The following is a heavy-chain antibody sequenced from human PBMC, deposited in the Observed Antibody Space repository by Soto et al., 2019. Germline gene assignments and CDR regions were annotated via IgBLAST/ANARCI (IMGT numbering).Heavy chain of an antibody. J-gene: IGHJ3*02. CDR3: ARDLRTIFGGPDAFDI. V-gene: IGHV1-2*02. CDR2: INPNSGGT. D-gene: IGHD3-3*01. CDR1: GYTFTGYY. Sequence: ASVKVSCKASGYTFTGYYMHWVRQAPGQGLEWMGWINPNSGGTNYAQKLQGRVTMTTDTSTSTAYMELRSLRSDDTAVYYCARDLRTIFGGPDAFDIWGQGTMVTVSS.